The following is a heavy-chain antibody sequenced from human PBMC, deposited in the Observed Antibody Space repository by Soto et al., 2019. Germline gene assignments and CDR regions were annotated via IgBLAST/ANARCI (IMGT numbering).Heavy chain of an antibody. D-gene: IGHD2-8*01. CDR2: IYYSGST. CDR1: GGSISSSSYY. Sequence: QLQLQESGPGLVKPSETLSLTCTVSGGSISSSSYYWGWIRQPPGKGLEWIGSIYYSGSTYYNPSLKSRVTISVDTSKNQFSLKLSSVTAADTAVYYCARHSSLHCTNGVCHFDYWGQGTLVTVSS. V-gene: IGHV4-39*01. J-gene: IGHJ4*02. CDR3: ARHSSLHCTNGVCHFDY.